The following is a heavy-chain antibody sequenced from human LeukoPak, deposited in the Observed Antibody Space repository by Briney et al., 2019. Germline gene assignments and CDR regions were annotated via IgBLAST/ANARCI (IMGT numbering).Heavy chain of an antibody. J-gene: IGHJ4*02. CDR2: INHSGST. CDR1: GGSFSGYY. V-gene: IGHV4-34*01. D-gene: IGHD1-26*01. CDR3: ARGPNSGADY. Sequence: PSETLSLTCAVYGGSFSGYYWSWIRQPPGKGLEWIGEINHSGSTNYNPPLKSRVTISVDTSKNQFSLKLSSVTAADTAVYYCARGPNSGADYWGQGTLVTVSS.